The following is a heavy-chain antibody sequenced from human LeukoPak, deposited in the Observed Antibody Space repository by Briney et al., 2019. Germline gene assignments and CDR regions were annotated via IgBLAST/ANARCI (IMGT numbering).Heavy chain of an antibody. J-gene: IGHJ4*02. D-gene: IGHD3-22*01. Sequence: SGPALVKPTQTLTLTCTFSGVSLSTSGMCVSWIRQPPGKALGWLTRIDWDDDKYYSTSLRTRLTISKDTSKNQVVLTMTNMDPVDTATYYCARINYDRSKGFDYWGQGTLVTVSS. V-gene: IGHV2-70*11. CDR3: ARINYDRSKGFDY. CDR1: GVSLSTSGMC. CDR2: IDWDDDK.